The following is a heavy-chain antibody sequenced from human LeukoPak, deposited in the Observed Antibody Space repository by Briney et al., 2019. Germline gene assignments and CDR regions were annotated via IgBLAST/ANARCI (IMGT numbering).Heavy chain of an antibody. CDR3: ARDLSLVTIFGVVIDKYFDY. CDR2: ISSSGSTI. Sequence: GGSLRLSCAASGFTFSDCYMSWIRQAPGKGLEWVSYISSSGSTIYYADSVKGRFTISRDNAKNSLYLQMNSLRAEDTAVYYCARDLSLVTIFGVVIDKYFDYWGQGTLVTVSS. CDR1: GFTFSDCY. J-gene: IGHJ4*02. D-gene: IGHD3-3*01. V-gene: IGHV3-11*04.